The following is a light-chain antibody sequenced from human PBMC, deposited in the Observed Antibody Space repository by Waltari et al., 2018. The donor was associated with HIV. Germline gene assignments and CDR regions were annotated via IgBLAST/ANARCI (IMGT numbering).Light chain of an antibody. CDR3: SSYAGRYNYV. CDR1: SSDVVGYNY. Sequence: QSALTQPRSVSGSPGQSVTISCTGSSSDVVGYNYVSWYQRHPGKPPKLMIYDVNRRPSGVPGRFSGSKSGNTASLTISGLEAEDEGDYFCSSYAGRYNYVFGGGTSLTVL. J-gene: IGLJ2*01. V-gene: IGLV2-11*01. CDR2: DVN.